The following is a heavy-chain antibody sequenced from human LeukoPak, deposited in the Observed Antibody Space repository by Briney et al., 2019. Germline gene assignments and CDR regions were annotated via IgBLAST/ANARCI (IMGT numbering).Heavy chain of an antibody. Sequence: ASVKVSCKAFGYTFTSYGISWVRQAPGQGLEWMGWISAYNGNTNYAQKLQGRVTMTTDTSTSTAYMELRSLRSDDTAVYYCASMGTTGYYYGMDVWGQGTTVTVSS. CDR2: ISAYNGNT. D-gene: IGHD4-17*01. J-gene: IGHJ6*02. V-gene: IGHV1-18*01. CDR1: GYTFTSYG. CDR3: ASMGTTGYYYGMDV.